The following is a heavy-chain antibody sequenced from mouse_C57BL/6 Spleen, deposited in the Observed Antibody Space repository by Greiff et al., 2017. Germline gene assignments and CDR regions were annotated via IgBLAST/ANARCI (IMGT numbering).Heavy chain of an antibody. V-gene: IGHV3-6*01. D-gene: IGHD2-4*01. J-gene: IGHJ2*01. Sequence: ESGPGLVKPSQSLSLTCSVTGYSITSGYYWNWIRQFPGNKLEWMGYISYDGSNNYNPSLKNRISITRDTSKNQFFLKLNSVTTEDTATYYCARGDYGPLDYWGQGTTLTVSS. CDR1: GYSITSGYY. CDR3: ARGDYGPLDY. CDR2: ISYDGSN.